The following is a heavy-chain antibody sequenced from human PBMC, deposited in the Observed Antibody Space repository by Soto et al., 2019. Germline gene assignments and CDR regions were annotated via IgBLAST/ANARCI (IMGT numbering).Heavy chain of an antibody. D-gene: IGHD6-19*01. CDR3: ARDRERAVAGNFDY. J-gene: IGHJ4*02. CDR1: GFTFSSCS. V-gene: IGHV3-48*01. CDR2: ISSSSSTM. Sequence: GGSLRLSCAASGFTFSSCSMNWVRQAPGKGLEWVSYISSSSSTMYYADSVKGRFTISRDNAKNSLYLQMNSLRAEDTAVYYCARDRERAVAGNFDYWGQGTLVTVSS.